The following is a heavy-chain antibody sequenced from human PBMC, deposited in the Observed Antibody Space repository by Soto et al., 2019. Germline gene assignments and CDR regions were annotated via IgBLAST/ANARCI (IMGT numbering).Heavy chain of an antibody. D-gene: IGHD6-6*01. CDR2: IIPIFGTA. CDR3: AREEAARGYYYYYGMDV. Sequence: SVKVSCKASGGTFSSYAISWVRQAPGQGLEWMGGIIPIFGTANYAQKFQGRVTMTTDTSTSTAYMELRSLRSDDTAVYYCAREEAARGYYYYYGMDVWGQGTTVTVSS. J-gene: IGHJ6*02. V-gene: IGHV1-69*05. CDR1: GGTFSSYA.